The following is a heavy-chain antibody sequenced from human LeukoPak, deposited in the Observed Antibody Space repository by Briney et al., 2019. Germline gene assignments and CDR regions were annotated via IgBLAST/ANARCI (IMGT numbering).Heavy chain of an antibody. J-gene: IGHJ3*02. CDR1: GFTLSSYD. Sequence: GGSLRLSCAASGFTLSSYDMHWVRQPTGKGLEWVSAIAPSGDRYYPDSVEGRCTISRENAKNSLYLEMNSLRAGDTAVYYCARVNGVAANGAFDIWGQGTMVTVSS. V-gene: IGHV3-13*01. D-gene: IGHD1-26*01. CDR3: ARVNGVAANGAFDI. CDR2: IAPSGDR.